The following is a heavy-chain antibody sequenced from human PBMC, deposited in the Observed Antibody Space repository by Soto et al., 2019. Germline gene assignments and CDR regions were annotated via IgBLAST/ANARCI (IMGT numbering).Heavy chain of an antibody. Sequence: VASVKVSCKVSGYTFTNXDVSWVRQATGQGLEWMGWMNPGSGDTGYAQKFQGRVTMTRDISIATAYMELNSLTSEDTAIYYCARMESFGSLNWFDPWGQGTLVTVSS. CDR1: GYTFTNXD. D-gene: IGHD5-18*01. CDR3: ARMESFGSLNWFDP. CDR2: MNPGSGDT. J-gene: IGHJ5*02. V-gene: IGHV1-8*02.